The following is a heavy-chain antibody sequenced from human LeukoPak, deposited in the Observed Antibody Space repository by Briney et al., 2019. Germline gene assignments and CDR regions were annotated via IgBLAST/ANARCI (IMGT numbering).Heavy chain of an antibody. CDR2: INPNSGGT. V-gene: IGHV1-2*02. CDR3: ARGCCRGGSCYSGDAFDI. Sequence: EASVKVSCKASGYTFTGYYMHWVRQAPGQGLEWMGWINPNSGGTNYAQKFQGRVTMTRDTSISTAYMELSRLRAEDTAVYYCARGCCRGGSCYSGDAFDIWGQGTMVTVSS. D-gene: IGHD2-15*01. J-gene: IGHJ3*02. CDR1: GYTFTGYY.